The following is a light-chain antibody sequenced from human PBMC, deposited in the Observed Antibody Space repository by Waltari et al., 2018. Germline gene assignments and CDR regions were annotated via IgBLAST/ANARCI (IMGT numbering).Light chain of an antibody. CDR3: QQYYTNPT. V-gene: IGKV4-1*01. CDR2: WAS. CDR1: QSVLYDSNNRNY. J-gene: IGKJ2*01. Sequence: DSVMTRPQESLAGSGGERAPFTSKSSQSVLYDSNNRNYLAWYQQKPGQPPKLLISWASTRESGVPERFSGSGSGTDFTLTISSLQAEDVAVFYCQQYYTNPTFGQGTKLEIK.